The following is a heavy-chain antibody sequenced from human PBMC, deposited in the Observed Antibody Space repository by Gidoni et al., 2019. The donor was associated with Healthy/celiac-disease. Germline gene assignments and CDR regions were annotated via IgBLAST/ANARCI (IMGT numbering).Heavy chain of an antibody. D-gene: IGHD1-26*01. Sequence: QVQLVQSGAEGKKPGASVKVACKASGYTVTSYGISWVRQAPGQGLEWMGWISAYNGNTHSATKLQGRVTMTTDTSTSTAYMELRSLRSDDTAVYYCARDPRIVGATKGDYWGQGTLVTVSS. CDR1: GYTVTSYG. J-gene: IGHJ4*02. V-gene: IGHV1-18*01. CDR3: ARDPRIVGATKGDY. CDR2: ISAYNGNT.